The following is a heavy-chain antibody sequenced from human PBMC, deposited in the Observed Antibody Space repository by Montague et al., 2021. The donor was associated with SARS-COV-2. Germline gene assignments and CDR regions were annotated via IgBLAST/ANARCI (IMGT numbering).Heavy chain of an antibody. J-gene: IGHJ6*03. CDR2: IYYSGST. V-gene: IGHV4-59*01. Sequence: SETLSLTCTVSGGSISSYYWSWIRQPPGKGLEWIGYIYYSGSTNYNPSLKSRVTISVDTSKNQFSLKLSSVTAADTAVYYCARLRFLEWLSWFPVSYMDVWGKGTTVTVSS. D-gene: IGHD3-3*01. CDR1: GGSISSYY. CDR3: ARLRFLEWLSWFPVSYMDV.